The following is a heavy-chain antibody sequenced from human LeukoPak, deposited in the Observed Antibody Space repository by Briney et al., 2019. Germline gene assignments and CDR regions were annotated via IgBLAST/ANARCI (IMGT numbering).Heavy chain of an antibody. D-gene: IGHD3-3*01. CDR3: ARDATPGVVIPFDY. Sequence: GGSLRLSCAASGFTFSSYGMHWVRQAPGKGLEWVSSISSSSSYIYYADSVKGRFTISRDNAKNSLYLQMNSLRAEDTAVYYCARDATPGVVIPFDYWGQGTLVTVSS. CDR2: ISSSSSYI. CDR1: GFTFSSYG. J-gene: IGHJ4*02. V-gene: IGHV3-21*01.